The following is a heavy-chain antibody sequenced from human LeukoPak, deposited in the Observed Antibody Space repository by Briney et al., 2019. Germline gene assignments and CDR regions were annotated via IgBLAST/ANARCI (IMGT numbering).Heavy chain of an antibody. J-gene: IGHJ4*02. Sequence: SETLSLTCAVYGGSFSGYYWSWIRQPPGKGLEWIGEINHSGSTNYNPSLKSRVTISVDTSKNSFSLKLSSVTAADTAVYYCARGWIKNYYGSASYLAYFDYWGQGTLVTVSS. CDR2: INHSGST. D-gene: IGHD3-10*01. CDR3: ARGWIKNYYGSASYLAYFDY. V-gene: IGHV4-34*01. CDR1: GGSFSGYY.